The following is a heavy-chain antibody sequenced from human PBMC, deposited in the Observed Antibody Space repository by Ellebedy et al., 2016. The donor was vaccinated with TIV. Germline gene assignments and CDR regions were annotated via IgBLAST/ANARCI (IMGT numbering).Heavy chain of an antibody. J-gene: IGHJ4*02. Sequence: ASVKVSXKASAYIFTSYYMHWVRQAPGQGLEWMGIINPSGGRTSYAQKFQGRVTMTRDTSTSTVYMELSSLRSEDTAVYYCAIRYSSGWSLDYWGQGTLVTVSS. CDR1: AYIFTSYY. D-gene: IGHD6-19*01. V-gene: IGHV1-46*01. CDR3: AIRYSSGWSLDY. CDR2: INPSGGRT.